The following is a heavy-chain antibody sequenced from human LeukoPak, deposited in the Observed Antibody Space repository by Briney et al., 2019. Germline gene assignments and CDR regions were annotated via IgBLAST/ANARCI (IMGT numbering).Heavy chain of an antibody. CDR2: ISGSGGST. CDR1: GFTFSSYA. Sequence: QPGGSLRLSCAASGFTFSSYAMSWVRQAPGKGLEWVSAISGSGGSTYYADSVKGRFTISRDNSKNTLYLQMNSLRAEDTAVYYCANIVVVPAAQQGYDFDYWGQGTLVTVSS. CDR3: ANIVVVPAAQQGYDFDY. J-gene: IGHJ4*02. D-gene: IGHD2-2*01. V-gene: IGHV3-23*01.